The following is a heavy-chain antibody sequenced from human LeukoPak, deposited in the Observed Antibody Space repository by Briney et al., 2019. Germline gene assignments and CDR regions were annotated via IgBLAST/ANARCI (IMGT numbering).Heavy chain of an antibody. CDR3: ARDLIYYDSSGYYLFDY. D-gene: IGHD3-22*01. Sequence: GWSLTASCAASGITSSSYAMHWHGQAPGNGMQRVADISYDGSKKYYADSVKGRFTISRDNSKNTLYLQMNSVRAEDTAVYYCARDLIYYDSSGYYLFDYWGQGTLVTVSS. J-gene: IGHJ4*02. CDR2: ISYDGSKK. V-gene: IGHV3-30-3*01. CDR1: GITSSSYA.